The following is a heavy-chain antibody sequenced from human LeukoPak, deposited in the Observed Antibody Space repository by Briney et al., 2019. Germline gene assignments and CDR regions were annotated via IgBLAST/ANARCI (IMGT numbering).Heavy chain of an antibody. Sequence: GESLKISCKGSGYSFTSYWIGWVRQMPGKGLEWMGIIYPDDSDTRYSPSFQGQVTISADKSISTAYLQWSSLKASDTAMYYCARLNGAAAVPNWFDPWGQGTLVTVSS. CDR2: IYPDDSDT. J-gene: IGHJ5*02. CDR1: GYSFTSYW. V-gene: IGHV5-51*01. CDR3: ARLNGAAAVPNWFDP. D-gene: IGHD6-13*01.